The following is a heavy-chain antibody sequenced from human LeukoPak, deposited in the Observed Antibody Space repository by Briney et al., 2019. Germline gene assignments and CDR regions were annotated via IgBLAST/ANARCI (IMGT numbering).Heavy chain of an antibody. D-gene: IGHD1-26*01. CDR2: INPSGGST. V-gene: IGHV1-46*01. CDR3: ARVQWELLPYYYYGMDV. Sequence: ASVKVSCKASGGTFSSYAISWVRQAPGQGLEWMGIINPSGGSTSYAQKFQGRVTMTRDTSTSTVYMELSSLRSEDTAVYYCARVQWELLPYYYYGMDVWGQGTTVTVSS. J-gene: IGHJ6*02. CDR1: GGTFSSYA.